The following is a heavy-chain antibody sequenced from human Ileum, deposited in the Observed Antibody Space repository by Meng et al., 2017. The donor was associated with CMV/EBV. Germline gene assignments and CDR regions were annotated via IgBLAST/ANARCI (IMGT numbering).Heavy chain of an antibody. CDR1: GFTFNNFA. Sequence: GESLKISCAGSGFTFNNFAMSWVRQAPGKRLEWVSGINDRGDTPSYPDSVKGHFTISRDNSKNTLYLRVNSLRVEDTAVYYCAKADCGGAGCKLIDYWGQGTLVTVPQ. J-gene: IGHJ4*02. CDR3: AKADCGGAGCKLIDY. CDR2: INDRGDTP. V-gene: IGHV3-23*01. D-gene: IGHD2-21*01.